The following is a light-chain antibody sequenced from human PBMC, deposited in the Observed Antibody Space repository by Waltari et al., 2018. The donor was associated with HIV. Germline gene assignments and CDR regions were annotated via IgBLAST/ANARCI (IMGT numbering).Light chain of an antibody. CDR3: QQYYSVPLT. J-gene: IGKJ4*01. CDR1: QSVLYNSNNKNY. V-gene: IGKV4-1*01. CDR2: WAS. Sequence: DIVMTQSPDSLAVSLGERATIDCKSSQSVLYNSNNKNYLAWYQHKPGQSPNLLIYWASTRESGVPDRVSGSGSGTDFTLTISSLQAEDVAVYYCQQYYSVPLTFGGGTKVEIK.